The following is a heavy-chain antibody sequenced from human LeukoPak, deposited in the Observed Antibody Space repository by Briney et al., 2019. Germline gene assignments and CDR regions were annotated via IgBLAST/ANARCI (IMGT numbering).Heavy chain of an antibody. J-gene: IGHJ4*02. CDR2: INSDGSST. D-gene: IGHD2-2*01. V-gene: IGHV3-74*01. Sequence: GGSLRLSCAASGFTFSSYWMHWVRQAPGKGLVWVPRINSDGSSTIYADSVKGRFTISRDNAKNTLYLQMNSLRAEDTAVYYCAREYCSSTSCYFDYWGQGTLVTVSS. CDR1: GFTFSSYW. CDR3: AREYCSSTSCYFDY.